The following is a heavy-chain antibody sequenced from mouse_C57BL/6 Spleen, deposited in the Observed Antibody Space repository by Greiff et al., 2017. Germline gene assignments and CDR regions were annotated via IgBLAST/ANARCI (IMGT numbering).Heavy chain of an antibody. V-gene: IGHV5-6*01. J-gene: IGHJ1*03. CDR2: ISSGGSYT. D-gene: IGHD2-4*01. Sequence: EVKLLESGGDLVKPGGSLKLSCAASGFTFSSYGMSWVRQTPDKRLEWVATISSGGSYTYYPDSVKGRFTISRDNAKNTLYLQMSSLKSEDTAMYYCARYDYDAPYWYFDVWGTGTTVTVSS. CDR1: GFTFSSYG. CDR3: ARYDYDAPYWYFDV.